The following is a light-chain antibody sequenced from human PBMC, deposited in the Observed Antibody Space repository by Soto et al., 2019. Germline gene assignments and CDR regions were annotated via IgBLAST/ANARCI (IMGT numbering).Light chain of an antibody. CDR1: QYVSSF. Sequence: EIVLTQSPASLSLSPGERATLSCRASQYVSSFLAWYQQKAGQAPRLLIYDASHRATGIPARFSGSGSGTDFTLTISSLEPEDFAVYYCQQRSNWPPLTFGGGTKVDIK. V-gene: IGKV3-11*01. CDR3: QQRSNWPPLT. J-gene: IGKJ4*01. CDR2: DAS.